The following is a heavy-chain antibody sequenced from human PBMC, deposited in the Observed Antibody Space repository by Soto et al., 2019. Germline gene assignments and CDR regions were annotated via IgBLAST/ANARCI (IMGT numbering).Heavy chain of an antibody. Sequence: QVPLVQSGAEVKKPGASVKVSCKVSGYTLTELSMHWVRQAPGKGLEWMGGFDPEDGETIYAQKFQGRVTMTEDTSTDTAYMELSSLRSEDTAVYYCATDYYGSGSYYNWDYYYGMDVWGQGTTVTVSS. CDR1: GYTLTELS. J-gene: IGHJ6*02. D-gene: IGHD3-10*01. CDR3: ATDYYGSGSYYNWDYYYGMDV. CDR2: FDPEDGET. V-gene: IGHV1-24*01.